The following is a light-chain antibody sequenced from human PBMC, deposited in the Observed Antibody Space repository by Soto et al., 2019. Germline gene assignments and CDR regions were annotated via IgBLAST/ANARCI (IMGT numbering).Light chain of an antibody. CDR2: STD. J-gene: IGLJ2*01. CDR1: TGAVTSGHY. Sequence: QAVVTQEPSLTVSPGGTVTLTCASSTGAVTSGHYTNWLQQKPGQAPRALIYSTDTKHSWTPARFPGSLLGGKAALTLSGAQPEDEADYYCLLYYGGAVIFGGGTKLTVL. CDR3: LLYYGGAVI. V-gene: IGLV7-43*01.